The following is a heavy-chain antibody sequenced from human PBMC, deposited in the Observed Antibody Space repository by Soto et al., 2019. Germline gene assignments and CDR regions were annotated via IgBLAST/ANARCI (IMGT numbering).Heavy chain of an antibody. Sequence: SVNVSCKASGDTFSSYAISWVRQAPGQGLEWMGGIIPIFGTANYAQKFQGRVTITADESTSTAYMELSSLRSEDAAVYYCARAHYHPSFDYWGQGTLVTVSS. D-gene: IGHD2-2*01. J-gene: IGHJ4*02. CDR3: ARAHYHPSFDY. CDR2: IIPIFGTA. CDR1: GDTFSSYA. V-gene: IGHV1-69*13.